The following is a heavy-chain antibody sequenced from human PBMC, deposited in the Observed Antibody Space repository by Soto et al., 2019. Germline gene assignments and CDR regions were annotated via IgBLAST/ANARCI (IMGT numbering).Heavy chain of an antibody. Sequence: QVQLVESGGGLVKPGGSLRLSCAASGFTFSDYYMSWIRQAPGKGLEWVSYITSSVSTIYYSDSVKGRLTISRDNAKNSLYLQINSLRAEDTAVYYCARDNSQLVIYSYYYYMDVWGKGTTVTVSS. CDR3: ARDNSQLVIYSYYYYMDV. V-gene: IGHV3-11*01. CDR1: GFTFSDYY. CDR2: ITSSVSTI. D-gene: IGHD6-6*01. J-gene: IGHJ6*03.